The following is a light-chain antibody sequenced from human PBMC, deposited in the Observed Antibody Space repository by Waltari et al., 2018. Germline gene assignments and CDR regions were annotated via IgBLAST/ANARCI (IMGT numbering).Light chain of an antibody. CDR1: SGINVGAYR. CDR3: MIFHGNAWV. Sequence: QAVLTQPSSLSASPGASDSLPCTLRSGINVGAYRIYWYQQKPGSPPQYLIRYKPDSDTGLGSEVPSLFSGSKDASANAGILLSSVLQADDEADYYCMIFHGNAWVFGGGTKLTVL. J-gene: IGLJ2*01. CDR2: YKPDSDT. V-gene: IGLV5-45*03.